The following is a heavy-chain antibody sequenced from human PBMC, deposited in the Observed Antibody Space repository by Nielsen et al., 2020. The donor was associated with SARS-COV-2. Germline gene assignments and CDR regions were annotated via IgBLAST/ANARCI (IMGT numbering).Heavy chain of an antibody. CDR3: ARDVGAFVADY. D-gene: IGHD1-26*01. CDR1: GYTFTSYG. CDR2: INPNSGGT. Sequence: ASVKVSCKASGYTFTSYGISWVRQAPGQGLEWMGRINPNSGGTNYAQKFQGRVTMTRDTSISTAYMELSRLRSDDTAVYYCARDVGAFVADYWGQGTLVTVSS. J-gene: IGHJ4*02. V-gene: IGHV1-2*06.